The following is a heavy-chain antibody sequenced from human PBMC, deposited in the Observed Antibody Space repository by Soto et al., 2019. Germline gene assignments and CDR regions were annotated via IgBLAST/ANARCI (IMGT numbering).Heavy chain of an antibody. D-gene: IGHD3-22*01. CDR1: GFTVSSNY. V-gene: IGHV3-53*01. Sequence: GGSLRLSCAASGFTVSSNYMSWVRQAPGKGLEWVSVIYSGGSTYYADSVKGRFTISRDNSKNTLYLQMNSLRAEDTAVYYCARVPYDGSGYNYWGQGTLVTVSS. CDR2: IYSGGST. CDR3: ARVPYDGSGYNY. J-gene: IGHJ4*02.